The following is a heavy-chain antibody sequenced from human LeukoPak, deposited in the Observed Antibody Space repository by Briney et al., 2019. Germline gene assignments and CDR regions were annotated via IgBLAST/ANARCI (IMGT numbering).Heavy chain of an antibody. Sequence: PGGSLRLSCAASGFTFSNYAMTWVRQAPGKGLEWVSAISGSGTVTYYGDSVKGRFTISRDTSKNTLYLQMNSLRAEDTALYYCGKDISAGGMDVWGQGTTVTVSS. CDR2: ISGSGTVT. J-gene: IGHJ6*02. CDR3: GKDISAGGMDV. CDR1: GFTFSNYA. V-gene: IGHV3-23*01. D-gene: IGHD3-10*01.